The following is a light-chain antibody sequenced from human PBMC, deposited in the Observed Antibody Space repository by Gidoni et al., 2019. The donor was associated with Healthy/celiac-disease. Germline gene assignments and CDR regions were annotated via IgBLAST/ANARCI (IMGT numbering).Light chain of an antibody. V-gene: IGLV3-19*01. CDR2: GKN. Sequence: SSELTQDPAVSVALGQTVRITCQGDSLRSYYASWYQQKPGQAPVLVKYGKNNRPSGIPDRCSGSSSGNTASLTITGAQAEDEADYYCNSRDSSGNHWVFGGGTKLT. CDR1: SLRSYY. CDR3: NSRDSSGNHWV. J-gene: IGLJ3*02.